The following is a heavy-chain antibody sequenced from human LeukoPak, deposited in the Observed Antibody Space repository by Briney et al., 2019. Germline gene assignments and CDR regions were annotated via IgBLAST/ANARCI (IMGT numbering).Heavy chain of an antibody. Sequence: SETLSLTCAVYGGSFSGYYWSWSRQPPGKGLEWIGEINYSGSTNYNPSLKSRVTISVDTSKNQFSLALSSVTAADTAVYYCARGDPFDSFDYWGQGTLVTVSS. CDR3: ARGDPFDSFDY. CDR1: GGSFSGYY. J-gene: IGHJ4*02. CDR2: INYSGST. D-gene: IGHD2-21*01. V-gene: IGHV4-34*01.